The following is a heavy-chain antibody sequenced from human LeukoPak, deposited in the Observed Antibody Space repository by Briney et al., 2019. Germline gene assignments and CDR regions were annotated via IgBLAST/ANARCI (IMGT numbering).Heavy chain of an antibody. D-gene: IGHD3-9*01. Sequence: GGALRLSCAASGFTFSNYPMSWVPQAPGKGLEWVSAITGSGGNTYYADSVKGRFTISRDNSKNTVFLQMNSLRAEDTAVYYCAKGGDYDVLTGYYVSDYWGQGTLVTVSS. CDR3: AKGGDYDVLTGYYVSDY. CDR2: ITGSGGNT. V-gene: IGHV3-23*01. J-gene: IGHJ4*02. CDR1: GFTFSNYP.